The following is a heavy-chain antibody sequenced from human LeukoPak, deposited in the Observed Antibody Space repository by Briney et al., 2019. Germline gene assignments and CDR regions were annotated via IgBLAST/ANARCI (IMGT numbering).Heavy chain of an antibody. J-gene: IGHJ4*02. CDR1: GLIVSSNY. CDR2: IYSGGSI. V-gene: IGHV3-53*01. D-gene: IGHD3/OR15-3a*01. Sequence: GGSLRLSCAASGLIVSSNYMSWVRQAPGKGLEWVSVIYSGGSIYYADSVKGRFTISRDNSKNTLYLQMNSLRAEDTAVYYCARDPPRGLYYFDHWGQGTLVTVSS. CDR3: ARDPPRGLYYFDH.